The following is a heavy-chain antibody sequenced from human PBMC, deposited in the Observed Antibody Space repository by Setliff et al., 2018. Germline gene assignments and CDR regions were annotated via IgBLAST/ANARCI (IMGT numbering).Heavy chain of an antibody. J-gene: IGHJ6*03. CDR1: GGSISSGNYY. CDR2: IYYSGST. V-gene: IGHV4-39*01. D-gene: IGHD3-10*01. Sequence: KASETLSLTCRVSGGSISSGNYYWGLIRQPPGKGLEWVATIYYSGSTYSNPSLKSRLIISVDAPDNQFSVKLSSVTAADTAVYYCARHKSNGSGSYPSLYMDVWGKGIMVTVSS. CDR3: ARHKSNGSGSYPSLYMDV.